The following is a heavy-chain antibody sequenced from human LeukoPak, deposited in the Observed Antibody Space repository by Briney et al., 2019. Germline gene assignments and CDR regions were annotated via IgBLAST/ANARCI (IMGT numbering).Heavy chain of an antibody. Sequence: GGSLRLSCAASGFTFSNYAMSWVRQAPGKGLEWVSVIGGSDGRTYYADPVKGRFTISRDNSKNTLYLQMNSLRAEDTAVYYCAKVPGSGYYVGLGFDYWGQGTLVTVSS. V-gene: IGHV3-23*01. D-gene: IGHD3-22*01. CDR1: GFTFSNYA. CDR2: IGGSDGRT. J-gene: IGHJ4*02. CDR3: AKVPGSGYYVGLGFDY.